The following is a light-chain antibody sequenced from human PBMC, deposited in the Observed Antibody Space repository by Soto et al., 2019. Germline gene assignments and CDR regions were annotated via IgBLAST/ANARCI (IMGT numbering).Light chain of an antibody. V-gene: IGKV1-16*01. Sequence: DIPMTQSSSTPSASLGGRVTITCRASQGISSSLAWYLQKPGKAPRLLIYAASTLQSGVPSRFSGSGSGTDFTLNIRSLQPEDFATYYCQHYNSYSEAFGQGTKVDI. CDR2: AAS. CDR1: QGISSS. J-gene: IGKJ1*01. CDR3: QHYNSYSEA.